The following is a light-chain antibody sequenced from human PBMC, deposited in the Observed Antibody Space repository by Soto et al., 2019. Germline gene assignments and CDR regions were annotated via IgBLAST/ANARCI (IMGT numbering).Light chain of an antibody. V-gene: IGLV2-11*01. J-gene: IGLJ1*01. Sequence: QPVLTQPRSVSGSPGQSVTISCTGTSSDVGGYNCVSWYQQHPGKAPQLMIYDVTQRPSGVPDRFSGSKSGNTASLTISGLQAADEADYYCCSHSASYTFVFGPGTKLTVL. CDR3: CSHSASYTFV. CDR2: DVT. CDR1: SSDVGGYNC.